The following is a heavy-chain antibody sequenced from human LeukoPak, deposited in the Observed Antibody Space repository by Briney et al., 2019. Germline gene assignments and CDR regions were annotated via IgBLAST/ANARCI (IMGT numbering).Heavy chain of an antibody. V-gene: IGHV4-39*02. Sequence: PSETLSLTCTVSGGSISSSSYYWGWIRQPPGKGLEWIGSIYYSGSTYYNPSLKSRVTISVDTSKNQFSLKLSSVTAADTAVYYCARDLSGLFDYWGQGTLVTVSS. CDR1: GGSISSSSYY. D-gene: IGHD3-3*01. CDR3: ARDLSGLFDY. CDR2: IYYSGST. J-gene: IGHJ4*02.